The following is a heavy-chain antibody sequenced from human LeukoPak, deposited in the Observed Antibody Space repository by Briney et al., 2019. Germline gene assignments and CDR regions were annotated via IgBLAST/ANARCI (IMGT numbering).Heavy chain of an antibody. CDR2: KSGSSGRT. V-gene: IGHV3-23*01. CDR3: AKQRGALRENWFFDH. D-gene: IGHD3-9*01. Sequence: GGSLRLSCAASGFTFSSFAMSWVRQAPGKGLEWVSRKSGSSGRTDYADSVKGRFTISRDNSKNTLFLQMNSLRGEDTAVYYCAKQRGALRENWFFDHWGQGTLVTVSA. J-gene: IGHJ4*02. CDR1: GFTFSSFA.